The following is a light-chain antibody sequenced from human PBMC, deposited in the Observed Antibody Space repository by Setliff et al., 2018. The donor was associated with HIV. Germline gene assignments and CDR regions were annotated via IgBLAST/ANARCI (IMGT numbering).Light chain of an antibody. V-gene: IGLV2-14*01. CDR1: SSDVGGYNY. CDR2: DVS. J-gene: IGLJ3*02. Sequence: QSVLTQPASVSGSPGQSITISCTGTSSDVGGYNYVSWYQQHPGKAPKLMIYDVSNRPSGVSNRFSGSKSGNTASPTISGLQAEDEADYYCSSYAVSTTLVFGGGTKVTV. CDR3: SSYAVSTTLV.